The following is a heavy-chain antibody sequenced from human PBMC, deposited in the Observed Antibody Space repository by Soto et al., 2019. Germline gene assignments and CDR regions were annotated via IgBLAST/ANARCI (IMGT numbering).Heavy chain of an antibody. Sequence: VQLVESGGGVVQPGRSLRLSCAPSGFAFRSYGMHWVRQAPGKGLEWVAVISYDGSNQYYADSVKGRFTISRDNSRSTLYLQMSSPRAEDTTMYYCARDSEGELPPYMIDYWGQGTQGTVSS. J-gene: IGHJ4*02. V-gene: IGHV3-30*03. CDR3: ARDSEGELPPYMIDY. CDR1: GFAFRSYG. D-gene: IGHD3-16*01. CDR2: ISYDGSNQ.